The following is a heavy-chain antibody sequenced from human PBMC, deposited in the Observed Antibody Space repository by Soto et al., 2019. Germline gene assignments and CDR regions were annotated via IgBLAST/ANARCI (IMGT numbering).Heavy chain of an antibody. J-gene: IGHJ5*02. CDR1: GGSISSGGYY. D-gene: IGHD6-13*01. CDR3: ARVHSSWFDP. CDR2: IYYSGST. V-gene: IGHV4-31*03. Sequence: SETLSLTCTVSGGSISSGGYYWSWIRQHPGKGLEWIGYIYYSGSTYYNPSLKSRVTISVDTSKNQFSLKLSSVTAADTAVYYCARVHSSWFDPWGQGTLVTVSS.